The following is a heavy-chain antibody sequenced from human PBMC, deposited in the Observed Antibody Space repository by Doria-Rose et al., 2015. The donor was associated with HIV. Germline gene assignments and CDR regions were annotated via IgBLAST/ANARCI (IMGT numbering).Heavy chain of an antibody. V-gene: IGHV3-21*01. CDR1: GFAFNFYS. CDR2: ISSTSTYI. Sequence: VQLVESGGGLVKPGGSLRLSCAASGFAFNFYSMNWLRQAPGKGLEWVSSISSTSTYIYYSDSVKGRFTISRDNAKSSVYLQMSSLRAEDTAVYYCARDPDYYDTSGYYVIDYWGQGTLVTVSS. CDR3: ARDPDYYDTSGYYVIDY. D-gene: IGHD3-22*01. J-gene: IGHJ4*02.